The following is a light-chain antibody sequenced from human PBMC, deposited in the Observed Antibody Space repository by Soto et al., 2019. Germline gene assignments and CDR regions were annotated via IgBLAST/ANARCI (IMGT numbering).Light chain of an antibody. J-gene: IGLJ2*01. Sequence: QSVLTQPPSMSGAPGQRVTISCTGSSSNIGAGYDVHWYQQLPGTAPKLLIYANTNRPSGVPDRFSASKSGTSASLAIPGVQAEDYAYYSCQCYDSSVIFGGGTKLTVL. CDR1: SSNIGAGYD. CDR3: QCYDSSVI. V-gene: IGLV1-40*01. CDR2: ANT.